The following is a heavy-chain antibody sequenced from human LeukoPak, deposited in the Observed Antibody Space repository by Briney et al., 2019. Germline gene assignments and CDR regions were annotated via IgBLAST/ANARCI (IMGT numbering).Heavy chain of an antibody. CDR2: IYYSGST. D-gene: IGHD3-3*02. V-gene: IGHV4-39*01. CDR3: ARPREVSIWFDP. CDR1: GGSISSSSYY. Sequence: SETLSLTCTVSGGSISSSSYYWGWIRQPPGKGLEWIGSIYYSGSTYYNPSLKSRVTISVDTSKNQFSLKLSSVTAADTAVYYCARPREVSIWFDPWGQGTLVTASS. J-gene: IGHJ5*02.